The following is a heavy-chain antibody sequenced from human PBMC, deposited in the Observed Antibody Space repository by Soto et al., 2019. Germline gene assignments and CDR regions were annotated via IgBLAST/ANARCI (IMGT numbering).Heavy chain of an antibody. CDR2: ISANNGNT. CDR1: NYIFSSYG. Sequence: ASVKVFCKASNYIFSSYGICGVRQATGQGLEWMGWISANNGNTKCAQKFQGRVTMTTDTSTSTAYMELRSLTSDDTAVYYSTRPRSGPAAPDFDYWGQGTLVTVS. D-gene: IGHD1-26*01. V-gene: IGHV1-18*01. J-gene: IGHJ4*02. CDR3: TRPRSGPAAPDFDY.